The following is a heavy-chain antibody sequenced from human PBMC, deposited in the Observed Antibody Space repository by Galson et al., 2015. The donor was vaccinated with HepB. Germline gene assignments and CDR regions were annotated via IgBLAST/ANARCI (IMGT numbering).Heavy chain of an antibody. J-gene: IGHJ5*02. CDR3: ARDHYYGSGSYYLPNWFDP. CDR2: INAGNGNT. V-gene: IGHV1-3*01. D-gene: IGHD3-10*01. CDR1: GYTFTSYA. Sequence: SVKVSCKAPGYTFTSYAMHWVRQAPGQRLEWMGWINAGNGNTKYSQKFQGRVTITRDTSASTAYMELSSLRSEDTAVYYCARDHYYGSGSYYLPNWFDPWGQGTLVTVSS.